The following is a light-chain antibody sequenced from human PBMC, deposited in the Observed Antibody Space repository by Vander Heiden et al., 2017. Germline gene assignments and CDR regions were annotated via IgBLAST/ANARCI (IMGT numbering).Light chain of an antibody. CDR3: SSYTSSSTLV. CDR1: SSDVGGYNY. V-gene: IGLV2-14*01. J-gene: IGLJ1*01. Sequence: QSALTQPASVSGSPGQSITISCTGTSSDVGGYNYVSWYQQPPGKAHKLMIYEVSNRPAGVSNRFSGSKSGNTASLTISGRQEEDEADYYCSSYTSSSTLVFGTGTKVTVL. CDR2: EVS.